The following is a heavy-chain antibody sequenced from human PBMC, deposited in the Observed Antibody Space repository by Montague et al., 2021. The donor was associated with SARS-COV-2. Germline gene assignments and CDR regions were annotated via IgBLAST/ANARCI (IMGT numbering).Heavy chain of an antibody. CDR1: GFSLSTSGMC. CDR3: ARIGGGGRGYTRAFDF. D-gene: IGHD2-15*01. V-gene: IGHV2-70*11. J-gene: IGHJ3*01. CDR2: IDWDDDK. Sequence: PALVKPTQTLTLTCTFSGFSLSTSGMCVSWIRQPPGKALEWLARIDWDDDKYYSTSLKTRLTISKDTSKNQVVLTMTKMDPVHTATYYCARIGGGGRGYTRAFDFWGQGTMVTVSS.